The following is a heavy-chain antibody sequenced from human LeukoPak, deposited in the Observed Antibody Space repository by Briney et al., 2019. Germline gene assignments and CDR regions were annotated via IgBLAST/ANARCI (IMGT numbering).Heavy chain of an antibody. CDR3: VAVPPLLWCGELLYGDY. CDR1: GGSISSSSYY. V-gene: IGHV4-39*01. D-gene: IGHD3-10*01. Sequence: SETLSLTCTVSGGSISSSSYYWGWIRQPPGKGLEWIGSIYYSGSTYYNPSLKSRVTISVDTSKNQFSLKLSSVTAADTAVYYCVAVPPLLWCGELLYGDYWGQGTLVTVSS. CDR2: IYYSGST. J-gene: IGHJ4*02.